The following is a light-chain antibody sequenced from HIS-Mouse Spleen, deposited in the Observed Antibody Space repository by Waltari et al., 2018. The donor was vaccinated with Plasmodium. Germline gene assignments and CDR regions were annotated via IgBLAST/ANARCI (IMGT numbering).Light chain of an antibody. Sequence: QSALTQPRSVSGSPGQSVTISCTGTSSDVGGYNYVSCYQQHPGKAPKLMIYDVSKRPSGFPVRFSGSKSGNTASLTISGLQAEDEADYYCCSYAGSYTWVFGGGTKLTVL. J-gene: IGLJ2*01. CDR3: CSYAGSYTWV. V-gene: IGLV2-11*01. CDR1: SSDVGGYNY. CDR2: DVS.